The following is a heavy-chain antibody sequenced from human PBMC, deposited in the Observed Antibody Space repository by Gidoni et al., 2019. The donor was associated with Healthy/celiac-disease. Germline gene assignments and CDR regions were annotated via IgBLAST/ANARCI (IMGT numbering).Heavy chain of an antibody. CDR2: ISPGDSDT. Sequence: EVQLVQSGAEVKKPGESLKISCKGSGYSFTSYWIGWVRQMPGKGLEWMGIISPGDSDTRYSPSFQGQVTISADKSISTAYLQWSSLKASDTAMYYCARLGWGFGGSPPGNAFDIWGQGTMVTVSS. D-gene: IGHD3-10*01. CDR1: GYSFTSYW. V-gene: IGHV5-51*03. J-gene: IGHJ3*02. CDR3: ARLGWGFGGSPPGNAFDI.